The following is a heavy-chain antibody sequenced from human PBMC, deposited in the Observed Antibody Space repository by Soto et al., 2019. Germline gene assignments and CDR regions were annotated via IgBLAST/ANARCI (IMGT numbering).Heavy chain of an antibody. Sequence: GGSLRLSCAASGFTFSSYSMNWVRQAPGKGLEWVSYISSSSSTIYYADSVKGRFTISRDNAKNSLYLQMNSLRAEDTVVYYCARGLGIHDAFDIWGQGTMVTVSS. CDR3: ARGLGIHDAFDI. D-gene: IGHD7-27*01. CDR1: GFTFSSYS. J-gene: IGHJ3*02. V-gene: IGHV3-48*04. CDR2: ISSSSSTI.